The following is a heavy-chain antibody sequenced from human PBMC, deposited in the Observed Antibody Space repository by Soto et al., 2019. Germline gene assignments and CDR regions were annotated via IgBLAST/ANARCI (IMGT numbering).Heavy chain of an antibody. Sequence: ETLSLTCTVSGGSINYSYWTWIRQPPGKGLEWIGYISYTGSANYNASLKSRLTISVDTSKNQFSLKLSSVTAADTALYYCARVNYGDYYYGMDVWGQGTAVTVSS. CDR3: ARVNYGDYYYGMDV. CDR1: GGSINYSY. CDR2: ISYTGSA. J-gene: IGHJ6*02. D-gene: IGHD4-17*01. V-gene: IGHV4-59*01.